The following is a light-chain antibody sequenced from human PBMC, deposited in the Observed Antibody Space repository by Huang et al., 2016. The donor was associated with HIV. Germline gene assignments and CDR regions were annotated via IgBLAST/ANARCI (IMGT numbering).Light chain of an antibody. Sequence: PGERATLTCGASQSVRNNYLAWYQQKPGLAPSILIDDAHVRATGIPDRCSGSGSGTDFTLTISRLEPEDFAMYYGQQYSTSSYTFGQGTKVDI. J-gene: IGKJ2*01. CDR1: QSVRNNY. CDR2: DAH. V-gene: IGKV3D-20*01. CDR3: QQYSTSSYT.